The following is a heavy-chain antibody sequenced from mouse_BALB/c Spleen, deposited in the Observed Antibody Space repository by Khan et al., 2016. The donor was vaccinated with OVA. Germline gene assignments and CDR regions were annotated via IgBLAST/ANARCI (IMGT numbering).Heavy chain of an antibody. D-gene: IGHD2-10*01. CDR2: IWRDGST. CDR3: SRQPYYHYYIMDY. V-gene: IGHV2-6-1*01. J-gene: IGHJ4*01. Sequence: ESGPGLVAPSQSLSITWTISGFSLTNYGIHWVRQPPGKGLEWLVVIWRDGSTTYKSALKSRPSISKDNSKSQVFLKMNSLQTDDAAMYYCSRQPYYHYYIMDYWGQGTSVTVSS. CDR1: GFSLTNYG.